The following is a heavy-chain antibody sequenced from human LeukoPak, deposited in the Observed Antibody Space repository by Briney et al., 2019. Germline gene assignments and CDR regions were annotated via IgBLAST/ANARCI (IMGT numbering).Heavy chain of an antibody. V-gene: IGHV1-46*01. J-gene: IGHJ4*02. CDR3: ARKSRTVTLFDY. CDR1: GYTFTSYY. CDR2: INPSGGST. D-gene: IGHD4-17*01. Sequence: ASVKVSCKEPGYTFTSYYMHWVPPAPGQGLEWMGIINPSGGSTSYAQKFQSRDTMTRDTPTSTVYMELSSLRSEDTAVYYCARKSRTVTLFDYWGQGTLVTVSP.